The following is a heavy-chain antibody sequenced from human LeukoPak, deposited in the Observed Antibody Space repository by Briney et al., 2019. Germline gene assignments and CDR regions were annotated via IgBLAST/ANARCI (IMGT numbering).Heavy chain of an antibody. D-gene: IGHD6-13*01. J-gene: IGHJ4*02. Sequence: PGGSLRLSCVASGFTFSSHGMNWVRQAPGKGLEWVSGITSGTRTYYADSVKGRFTISRDNAKNSLYLQMNSLRAEDTALYYCAKDTNLAAAGVDYWGQGTLVTVSS. V-gene: IGHV3-23*01. CDR2: ITSGTRT. CDR1: GFTFSSHG. CDR3: AKDTNLAAAGVDY.